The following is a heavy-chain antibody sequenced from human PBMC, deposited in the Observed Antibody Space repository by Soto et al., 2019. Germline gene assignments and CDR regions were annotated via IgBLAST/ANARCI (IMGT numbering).Heavy chain of an antibody. V-gene: IGHV3-43*01. D-gene: IGHD3-3*01. CDR2: ITWNGGNT. Sequence: GGSLRLSCAASGFRFDDYNIQWARHAPGKGLEWVSLITWNGGNTYYADSVKGRFTISRDGTTESVSLQMTSLKREDTGLYYCARETLSFGSALDVWGQGTMVTVSS. J-gene: IGHJ6*02. CDR1: GFRFDDYN. CDR3: ARETLSFGSALDV.